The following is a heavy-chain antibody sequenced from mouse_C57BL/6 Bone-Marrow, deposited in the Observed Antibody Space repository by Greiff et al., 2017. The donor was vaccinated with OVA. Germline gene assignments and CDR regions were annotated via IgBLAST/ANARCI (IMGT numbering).Heavy chain of an antibody. CDR3: AISRITTVVPPDY. V-gene: IGHV1-39*01. D-gene: IGHD1-1*01. CDR1: GYSFTDYN. CDR2: INPNYGTT. Sequence: VQLQQSGPELVKPGASVKISCKASGYSFTDYNMTWVKQSNGKSLEWIGVINPNYGTTSYNQKFKGKATLTVDQSSSTAYMQLNSLTSEDSAVYYCAISRITTVVPPDYWGQGTTLTVSA. J-gene: IGHJ2*01.